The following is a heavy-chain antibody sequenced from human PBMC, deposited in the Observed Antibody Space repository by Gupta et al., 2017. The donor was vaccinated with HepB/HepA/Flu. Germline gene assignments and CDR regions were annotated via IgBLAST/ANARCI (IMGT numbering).Heavy chain of an antibody. CDR3: ARLYGYNYGHCDF. CDR1: GGSISTPGYY. V-gene: IGHV4-39*01. CDR2: GYYSGGT. D-gene: IGHD5-18*01. J-gene: IGHJ4*02. Sequence: QLQLQESGPGLVKPSETLSLTCIVSGGSISTPGYYWGWIRQPPGKGLEWVGSGYYSGGTYYNPSLRSRATISLDTSKNQVSLKMSSITAADTAVYYCARLYGYNYGHCDFWGQGTLVTVSS.